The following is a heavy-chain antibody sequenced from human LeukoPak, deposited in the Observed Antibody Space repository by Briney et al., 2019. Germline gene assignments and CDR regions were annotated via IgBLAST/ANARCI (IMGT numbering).Heavy chain of an antibody. CDR3: ARATDVGTRLGLLGY. Sequence: SVKVSCKASGYTFTSYGISWVRQAPGQGLEWMGRIIPILGIANYAQKFQGRVTITADKSTSTAYMELSSLRSEDTAVYYCARATDVGTRLGLLGYWGQGTLVTVSS. V-gene: IGHV1-69*04. D-gene: IGHD1-26*01. CDR1: GYTFTSYG. CDR2: IIPILGIA. J-gene: IGHJ4*02.